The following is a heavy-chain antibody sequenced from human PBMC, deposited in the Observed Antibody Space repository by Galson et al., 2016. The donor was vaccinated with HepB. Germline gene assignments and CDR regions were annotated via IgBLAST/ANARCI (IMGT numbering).Heavy chain of an antibody. Sequence: LRLSCAASGFTFSAYAMAWARQAPGKGLEWVSGISDSGANTDYADSVRGRFSISRDDSKSTLYLQMTNLRVEDTALYYCVADHGGLDCFDFWGRGTMVTVSS. CDR3: VADHGGLDCFDF. CDR1: GFTFSAYA. D-gene: IGHD4-23*01. V-gene: IGHV3-23*01. J-gene: IGHJ3*01. CDR2: ISDSGANT.